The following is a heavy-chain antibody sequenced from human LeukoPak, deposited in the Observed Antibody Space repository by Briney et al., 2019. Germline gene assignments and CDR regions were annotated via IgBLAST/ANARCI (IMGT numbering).Heavy chain of an antibody. J-gene: IGHJ5*02. CDR3: ARDSWARAYDIDH. D-gene: IGHD5-12*01. CDR1: GFTFTNYA. CDR2: ISVDNGNT. Sequence: ASVKVSCKASGFTFTNYAIIWVRQAPGQGLEWLAWISVDNGNTNYIRNLQGRVTLTTDTSTSTAYMELRNLGSDDTAVYYCARDSWARAYDIDHWGQGTLVTVSS. V-gene: IGHV1-18*01.